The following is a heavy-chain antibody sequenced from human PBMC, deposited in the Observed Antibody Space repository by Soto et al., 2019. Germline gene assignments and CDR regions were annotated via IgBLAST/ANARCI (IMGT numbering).Heavy chain of an antibody. D-gene: IGHD3-22*01. J-gene: IGHJ4*02. Sequence: SETLSLTCAVSGGSISGNYWTWIRQPPGKGLEWIGYIYYTGSTNYNPPLKSRVTISVDTSKTQFSLKLTSVTAADTAVYYCGRVRDTSGYYLSFDSWGQGTVVTVSS. CDR1: GGSISGNY. V-gene: IGHV4-59*01. CDR3: GRVRDTSGYYLSFDS. CDR2: IYYTGST.